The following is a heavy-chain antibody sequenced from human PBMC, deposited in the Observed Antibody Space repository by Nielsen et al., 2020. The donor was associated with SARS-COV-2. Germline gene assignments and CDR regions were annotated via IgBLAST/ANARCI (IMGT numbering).Heavy chain of an antibody. CDR2: IWYDGSNK. D-gene: IGHD3-10*01. CDR1: GFTFSNFA. J-gene: IGHJ4*02. CDR3: ASTLPQGY. V-gene: IGHV3-33*08. Sequence: GESLKISCAASGFTFSNFAMHWVRQAPGKGLEWVAVIWYDGSNKYYADSVKGRFTISRDNSKNTLYLQMNSLRAEDTAVYYCASTLPQGYWGQGTLVTVSS.